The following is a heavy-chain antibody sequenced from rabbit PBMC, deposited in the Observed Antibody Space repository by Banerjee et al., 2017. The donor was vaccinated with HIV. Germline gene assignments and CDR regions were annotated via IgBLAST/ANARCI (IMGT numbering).Heavy chain of an antibody. CDR1: GFSFSNKYV. Sequence: QEQLEESGGDLVKPEGSLTLTCTASGFSFSNKYVMCWVRQAPGKGLEWIACINTGSDNTWYASWAKGRFTISKISSTTVTLQITSLTAADTATYFCARGYGAATGLDLWGQGTLVTVS. D-gene: IGHD6-1*01. V-gene: IGHV1S45*01. CDR3: ARGYGAATGLDL. J-gene: IGHJ3*01. CDR2: INTGSDNT.